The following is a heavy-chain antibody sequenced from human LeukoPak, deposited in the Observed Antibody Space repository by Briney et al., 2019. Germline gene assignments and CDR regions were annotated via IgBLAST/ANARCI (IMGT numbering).Heavy chain of an antibody. Sequence: GGSLRLSCAASGFPFSSYSMTWVRQAPGKGLEWVANIKPDGTTKFYVDSVKGRFTISRDNALNSLYLQMNSLRAEDTAVYYCAKVHYTYGGIDYWGQGTLVTVSS. V-gene: IGHV3-7*03. CDR3: AKVHYTYGGIDY. D-gene: IGHD5-18*01. J-gene: IGHJ4*02. CDR2: IKPDGTTK. CDR1: GFPFSSYS.